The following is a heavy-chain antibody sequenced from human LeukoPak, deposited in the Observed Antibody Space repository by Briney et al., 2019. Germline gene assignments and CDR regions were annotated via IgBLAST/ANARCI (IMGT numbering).Heavy chain of an antibody. J-gene: IGHJ5*02. V-gene: IGHV4-39*07. D-gene: IGHD2-15*01. CDR2: IYYSGST. CDR1: GGSISSSSYY. CDR3: ARDPLFCSGGSCYSLINWFDP. Sequence: PSETLSLTCTVSGGSISSSSYYWGWIRQPPGKGLEWIGSIYYSGSTYYNPSLKSRVTISVDTSKNQFSLKLSSVTAADMAVYYCARDPLFCSGGSCYSLINWFDPWGQGTLVTVSS.